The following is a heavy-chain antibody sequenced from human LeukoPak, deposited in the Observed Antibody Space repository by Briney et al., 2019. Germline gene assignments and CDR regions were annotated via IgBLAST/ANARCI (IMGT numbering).Heavy chain of an antibody. Sequence: GRSLRLSCAGFGFTFSGYSIHWVRQAPGKGLEWVAVTSFDESNKYYADSVKGRFTISRDNSMNTVYLQMYSLRDGDTAVYYCARAKRFSSGWLDCCDYWGQGTLVTVSS. J-gene: IGHJ4*02. CDR1: GFTFSGYS. CDR2: TSFDESNK. CDR3: ARAKRFSSGWLDCCDY. D-gene: IGHD6-19*01. V-gene: IGHV3-30*04.